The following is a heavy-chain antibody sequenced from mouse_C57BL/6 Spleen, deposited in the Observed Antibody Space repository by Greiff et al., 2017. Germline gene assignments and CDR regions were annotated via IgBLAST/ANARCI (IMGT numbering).Heavy chain of an antibody. CDR3: TRDDGDYVTSFDY. CDR1: GYTFTDYE. D-gene: IGHD2-13*01. CDR2: IDPETGGT. Sequence: VKLMESGAELVRPGASVTLSCKASGYTFTDYEMHWVKQTPVHGLEWIGAIDPETGGTAYNQKFKGKAILTADKSSSTAYMELRSLTSEDSAVYYCTRDDGDYVTSFDYWGQGTTLTVSS. V-gene: IGHV1-15*01. J-gene: IGHJ2*01.